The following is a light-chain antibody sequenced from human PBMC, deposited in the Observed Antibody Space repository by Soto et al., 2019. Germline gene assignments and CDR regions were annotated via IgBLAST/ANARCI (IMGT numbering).Light chain of an antibody. CDR1: QSVSSN. J-gene: IGKJ5*01. CDR2: GAS. V-gene: IGKV3-15*01. CDR3: QQYDQWPIT. Sequence: EIVMTQSPATLSVSPGERATLSCRASQSVSSNLAWYQQQPGQAPRLLIYGASTRATGFPARFSGSGSGTEFTLTISSLQSEDFAVYYCQQYDQWPITFGQGTRLEI.